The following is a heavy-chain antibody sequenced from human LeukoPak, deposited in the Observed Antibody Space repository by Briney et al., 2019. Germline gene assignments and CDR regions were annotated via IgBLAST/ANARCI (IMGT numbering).Heavy chain of an antibody. D-gene: IGHD2-2*01. J-gene: IGHJ3*02. CDR2: IKQDGSEK. CDR1: GFTFSSYW. Sequence: PGGSLRLSCAASGFTFSSYWMSWVRQAPGKGLEWVANIKQDGSEKYYVDSVKGRFTISRDNAKNSLYLQMNSLRDEDTAVYYCARESIVVVPTTMDDASDIWGQGTMVTVSS. CDR3: ARESIVVVPTTMDDASDI. V-gene: IGHV3-7*01.